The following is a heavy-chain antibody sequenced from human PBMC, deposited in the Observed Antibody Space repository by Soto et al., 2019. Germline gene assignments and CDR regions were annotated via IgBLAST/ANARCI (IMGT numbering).Heavy chain of an antibody. Sequence: QMQLVQSGPEVKKPGTSVKVSCKASGFTFTSSAVQWMRQARGQRLEWIGWIVVGSGNTNYAQKFQERVTITRDMSTSTAYMELSSLRSEDTAVYYCAADRTHCDGDCYVDWGQGTLVTVSS. CDR3: AADRTHCDGDCYVD. CDR1: GFTFTSSA. D-gene: IGHD2-21*02. V-gene: IGHV1-58*01. J-gene: IGHJ4*02. CDR2: IVVGSGNT.